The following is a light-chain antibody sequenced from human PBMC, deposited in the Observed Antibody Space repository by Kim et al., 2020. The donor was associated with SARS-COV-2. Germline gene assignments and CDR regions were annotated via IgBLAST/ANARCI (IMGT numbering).Light chain of an antibody. CDR1: TSNLGNNY. CDR2: DND. V-gene: IGLV1-51*01. J-gene: IGLJ2*01. CDR3: GTWDTSLSAVV. Sequence: SGSTSNLGNNYGSCDRYVSGTPPNPLIYDNDKRPSVIPYRFSGSKSGTSATLGITGLQTGDEADYYCGTWDTSLSAVVFGGRTKVTVL.